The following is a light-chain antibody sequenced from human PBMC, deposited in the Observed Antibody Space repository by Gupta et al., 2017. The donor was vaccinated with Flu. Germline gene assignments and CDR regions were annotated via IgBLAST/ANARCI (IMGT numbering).Light chain of an antibody. CDR1: SANIGRNT. J-gene: IGLJ2*01. Sequence: RVTISCSGSSANIGRNTVNWYQQCPGTAPKLVIYSNNQRPSGVPDRFSGSKSGTSASLAISGLQAEDEADYFCAARDDSRDGPVFGGGTKLTVL. V-gene: IGLV1-44*01. CDR2: SNN. CDR3: AARDDSRDGPV.